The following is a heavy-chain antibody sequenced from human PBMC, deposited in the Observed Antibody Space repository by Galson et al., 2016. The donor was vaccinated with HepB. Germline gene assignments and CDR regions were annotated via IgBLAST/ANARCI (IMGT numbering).Heavy chain of an antibody. J-gene: IGHJ6*02. D-gene: IGHD2-2*02. V-gene: IGHV1-3*01. Sequence: SVKVSCKASGYTFTSYAMHWVRQAPGQRLEWMGWINAGNGNTKNSQKFQGRVTITMDRSARTAYMGLSSLRSEDTAVYYCAGDRKIYQLLYPGYYYGMDVWGQGTTVTVSS. CDR2: INAGNGNT. CDR3: AGDRKIYQLLYPGYYYGMDV. CDR1: GYTFTSYA.